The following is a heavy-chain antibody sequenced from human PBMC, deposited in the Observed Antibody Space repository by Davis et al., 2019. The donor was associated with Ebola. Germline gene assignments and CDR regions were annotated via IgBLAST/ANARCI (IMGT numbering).Heavy chain of an antibody. J-gene: IGHJ4*02. D-gene: IGHD6-6*01. CDR2: VSFDGSVT. V-gene: IGHV3-30*18. CDR1: GFTFSHFG. CDR3: AKETNEYSSSSNDF. Sequence: GESLKISCAASGFTFSHFGMHWVRQAPGKGLEWVAVVSFDGSVTHYGDSLRGRFAVSRDNFRNTVSLQMSSLRNEDTGVYYCAKETNEYSSSSNDFWGQGIRATVSS.